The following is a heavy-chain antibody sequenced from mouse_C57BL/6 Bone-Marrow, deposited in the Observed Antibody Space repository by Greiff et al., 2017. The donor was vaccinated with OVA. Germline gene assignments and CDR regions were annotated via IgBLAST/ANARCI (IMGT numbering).Heavy chain of an antibody. CDR3: ARRGWLLRWFAY. CDR2: ILPGSGST. J-gene: IGHJ3*01. Sequence: VQLQQSGAELMKPGASVKLSCKATGYTFTGYWIEWVKQRPGHGLEWIGEILPGSGSTNYNEKFKGKATFTVDTSSNTAYMQLSSLTTEDAAIDYCARRGWLLRWFAYWGQGTLVTVSA. CDR1: GYTFTGYW. V-gene: IGHV1-9*01. D-gene: IGHD2-3*01.